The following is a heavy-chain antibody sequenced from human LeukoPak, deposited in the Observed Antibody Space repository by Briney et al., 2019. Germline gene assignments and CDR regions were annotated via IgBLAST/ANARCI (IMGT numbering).Heavy chain of an antibody. V-gene: IGHV1-2*02. CDR1: GYTFTGYY. Sequence: APVKVSCQASGYTFTGYYLHWVRQAPGQGPEWMGWINPNSGDTHSAQKFQGRVTMTRDTCISTGYMELSRLTSDDTAVYYCARALLVLAGTNFDYWGQGSLSPSPQ. J-gene: IGHJ4*02. CDR2: INPNSGDT. CDR3: ARALLVLAGTNFDY. D-gene: IGHD6-19*01.